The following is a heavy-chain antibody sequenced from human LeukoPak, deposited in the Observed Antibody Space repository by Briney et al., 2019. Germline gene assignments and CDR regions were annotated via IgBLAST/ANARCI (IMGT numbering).Heavy chain of an antibody. CDR2: INPLGGNT. D-gene: IGHD1-1*01. Sequence: ASVTVSCKASGYTFTSYYMHWVRQAPGQGLEWMGIINPLGGNTNYAQKFQGRVTMTRDMSASTVYMELNSLRSDDTAIYYCARERSHNERDRGWFDPWGQGTLVTVSS. J-gene: IGHJ5*02. V-gene: IGHV1-46*01. CDR1: GYTFTSYY. CDR3: ARERSHNERDRGWFDP.